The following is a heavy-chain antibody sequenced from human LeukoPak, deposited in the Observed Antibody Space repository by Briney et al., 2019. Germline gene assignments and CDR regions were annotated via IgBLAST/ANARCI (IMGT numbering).Heavy chain of an antibody. V-gene: IGHV1-24*01. Sequence: VASVKVSCKASGYTFTGYYMHWVRQAPGKGLEWMGGFDPEDGETIYAQKFQGRVTMTEDTSTDTAYMELSSLRSEDTAVYYCATLYGSGSPFDYWGQGTLVTVSS. CDR2: FDPEDGET. J-gene: IGHJ4*02. CDR1: GYTFTGYY. CDR3: ATLYGSGSPFDY. D-gene: IGHD3-10*01.